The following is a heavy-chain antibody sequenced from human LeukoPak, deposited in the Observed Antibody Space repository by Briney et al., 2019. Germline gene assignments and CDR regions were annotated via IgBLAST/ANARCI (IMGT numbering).Heavy chain of an antibody. CDR2: IYYSGST. V-gene: IGHV4-30-4*01. Sequence: PSETLSLTCTVSGGSISSGDYYWSWIRHPPGKGLEWIGYIYYSGSTYYNPSLKSRVTISVDTSKNQFSLKLSSVTAADTAVYYCAREYYYDSSGLYWGQGTLVTVSS. J-gene: IGHJ4*02. CDR3: AREYYYDSSGLY. D-gene: IGHD3-22*01. CDR1: GGSISSGDYY.